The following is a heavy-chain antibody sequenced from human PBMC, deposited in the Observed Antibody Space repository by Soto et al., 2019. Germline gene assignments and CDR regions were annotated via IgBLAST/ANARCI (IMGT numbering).Heavy chain of an antibody. CDR2: IIPILGIA. CDR1: GGTFSSYT. V-gene: IGHV1-69*04. J-gene: IGHJ4*02. Sequence: ASVKVSCKASGGTFSSYTISWVRQAPGQGLEWMGRIIPILGIANYAQKFQGRVTITADKSTSTAYMELSSLRSEDTAVYYCARDRYGDDAGLDDWGQGTLVTVAS. CDR3: ARDRYGDDAGLDD. D-gene: IGHD4-17*01.